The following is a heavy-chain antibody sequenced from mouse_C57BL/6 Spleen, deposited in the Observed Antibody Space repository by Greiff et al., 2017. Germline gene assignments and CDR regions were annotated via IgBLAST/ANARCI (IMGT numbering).Heavy chain of an antibody. Sequence: DVMLVESGGGLVQPGESLKLSCESNEYEFPSHDMSWVRKTPEKRLELVAAINSDGSSTYYPDTMERRFIISRDNTKKTLYLQISSLRSEYTSLYYCSIHGKDWYFDVWGTGTTVTVSS. V-gene: IGHV5-2*01. CDR3: SIHGKDWYFDV. J-gene: IGHJ1*03. CDR1: EYEFPSHD. D-gene: IGHD2-1*01. CDR2: INSDGSST.